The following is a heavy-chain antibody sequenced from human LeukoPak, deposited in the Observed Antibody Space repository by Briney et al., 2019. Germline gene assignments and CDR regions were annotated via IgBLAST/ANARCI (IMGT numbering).Heavy chain of an antibody. CDR2: IYISGST. V-gene: IGHV4-4*07. D-gene: IGHD1-14*01. CDR3: ATANRYSLYMDV. CDR1: GGSFSSYH. Sequence: SETLSPTCTVSGGSFSSYHWSWIRQPAGKGLECIGRIYISGSTSYNPSLKSRVTMSVDTSKNQFSLRLSSVTAADTAVYYCATANRYSLYMDVWGKGTTVTVSS. J-gene: IGHJ6*03.